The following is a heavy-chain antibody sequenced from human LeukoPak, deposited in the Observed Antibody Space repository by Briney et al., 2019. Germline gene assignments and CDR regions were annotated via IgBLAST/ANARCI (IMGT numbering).Heavy chain of an antibody. Sequence: GGSLRLFCAASGFTFSSYAMFWVRQAPGKGLEWVSAVSESADYTFYADSVKGRCTISRDNSKNTLFLQMNNLRAEDTAVYYCAKKMVPATRVFDLWGRGTLVAVSS. CDR3: AKKMVPATRVFDL. CDR2: VSESADYT. V-gene: IGHV3-23*01. J-gene: IGHJ2*01. CDR1: GFTFSSYA. D-gene: IGHD2-21*02.